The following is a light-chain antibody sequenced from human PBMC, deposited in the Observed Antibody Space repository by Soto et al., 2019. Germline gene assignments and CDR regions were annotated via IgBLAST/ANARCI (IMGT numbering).Light chain of an antibody. V-gene: IGKV1-5*03. Sequence: DIQMTQSPSTLSASVGDRVTSTCRASQSISSWLAWYQQKPGKAPKLLIYKASSLESGVPSRFSGSGSGTEFTLTISSLQPDDFATYYCQQYNNYPWPFGQGTKVEIK. CDR1: QSISSW. J-gene: IGKJ1*01. CDR3: QQYNNYPWP. CDR2: KAS.